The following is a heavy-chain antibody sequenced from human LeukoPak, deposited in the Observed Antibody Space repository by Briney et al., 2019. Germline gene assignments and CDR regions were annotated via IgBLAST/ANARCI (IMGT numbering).Heavy chain of an antibody. CDR2: IYYSGST. Sequence: SETLSLTCTVSGGSISSYYWSWIRQPPGKGLEWIGYIYYSGSTNYNPSLKSRVTISVDTSKNQSSLKLSSVTAADTAVYYCARRALRYFDLWGRGTLVTVSS. CDR1: GGSISSYY. V-gene: IGHV4-59*08. J-gene: IGHJ2*01. CDR3: ARRALRYFDL.